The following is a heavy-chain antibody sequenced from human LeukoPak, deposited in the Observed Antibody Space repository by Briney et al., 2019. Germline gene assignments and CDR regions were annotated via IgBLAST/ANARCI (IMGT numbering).Heavy chain of an antibody. CDR1: GFTFSNYA. CDR3: AKGLETESRLDS. J-gene: IGHJ4*02. V-gene: IGHV3-23*01. Sequence: GGSLRLSCAASGFTFSNYAMSWVRQALGKGLEWVSAFSGSGGSTYYADSVKGRFTISRDNSKNTLYLQMNSLRAEDTALYYCAKGLETESRLDSWGQGTLVTVSS. CDR2: FSGSGGST. D-gene: IGHD1-1*01.